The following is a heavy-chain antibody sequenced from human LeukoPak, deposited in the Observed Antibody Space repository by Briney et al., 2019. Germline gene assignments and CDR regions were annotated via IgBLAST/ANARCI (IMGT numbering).Heavy chain of an antibody. CDR1: GFTVSSSS. J-gene: IGHJ4*02. D-gene: IGHD6-19*01. CDR3: ARRDTTGWYHHFDY. Sequence: PGGSLRLSCAASGFTVSSSSMTWVRQAPGKGLEWVSILYNGGGANYADSVKGRFTISSDNSRNTLFLQMNSLRAEDTAVYYCARRDTTGWYHHFDYWGQGTLVTVSS. V-gene: IGHV3-53*01. CDR2: LYNGGGA.